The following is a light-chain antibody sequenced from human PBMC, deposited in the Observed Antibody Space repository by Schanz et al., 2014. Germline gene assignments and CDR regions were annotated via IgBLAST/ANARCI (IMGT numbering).Light chain of an antibody. V-gene: IGKV3-20*01. CDR3: QYYGSSFWT. Sequence: EIVLTQSPGTLSLSPGERATLSCRASQSVHINYLAWYQQKPGQAPRLLIYGASSRATGIPDRFSGSGSGTDFTLTISRLEPEDFAVYYCQYYGSSFWTFGQGTKVEIK. CDR2: GAS. J-gene: IGKJ1*01. CDR1: QSVHINY.